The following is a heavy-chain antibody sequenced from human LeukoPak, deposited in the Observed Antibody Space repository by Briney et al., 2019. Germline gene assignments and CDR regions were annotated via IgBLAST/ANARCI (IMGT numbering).Heavy chain of an antibody. D-gene: IGHD2/OR15-2a*01. CDR3: ARGRYFDHVIDY. J-gene: IGHJ4*02. V-gene: IGHV4-38-2*02. CDR1: GYPISSAYY. Sequence: SETLSLTCSVSGYPISSAYYWVWIRQPPGKGLEWIGSLYHPDTTYYNASLKSRVTMSVDTSRNQFSLKLSFMTAADTAVYYCARGRYFDHVIDYWGQGTLVTVSS. CDR2: LYHPDTT.